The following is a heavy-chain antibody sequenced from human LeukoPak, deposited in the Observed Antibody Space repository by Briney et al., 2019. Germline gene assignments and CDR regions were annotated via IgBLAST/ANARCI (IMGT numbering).Heavy chain of an antibody. CDR2: ISAYNSNT. CDR3: ARDLKGDYSNY. V-gene: IGHV1-18*01. Sequence: ASVKVSCKASGYTFTSYGISWVRQAPGQGLEWMGWISAYNSNTIYAQKFQGRVTMTTDTFTSTAYMELRSLRSDDTAVYYCARDLKGDYSNYWGQGTLVTVSS. J-gene: IGHJ4*02. CDR1: GYTFTSYG.